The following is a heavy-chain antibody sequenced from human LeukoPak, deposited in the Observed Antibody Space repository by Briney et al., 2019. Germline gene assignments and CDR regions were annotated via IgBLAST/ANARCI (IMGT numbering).Heavy chain of an antibody. CDR3: ARVLLKYSSSSQDSGYYYGMDV. J-gene: IGHJ6*02. Sequence: ASVKVSCKASGYTFTNYYMHWVRQAPGQGLEWMGIIDPSGGSTSNAQRFQGRVTMTRDTSTSTVYMELSRLRSDDTAVYYCARVLLKYSSSSQDSGYYYGMDVWGQGTTVTVSS. V-gene: IGHV1-46*01. D-gene: IGHD6-6*01. CDR2: IDPSGGST. CDR1: GYTFTNYY.